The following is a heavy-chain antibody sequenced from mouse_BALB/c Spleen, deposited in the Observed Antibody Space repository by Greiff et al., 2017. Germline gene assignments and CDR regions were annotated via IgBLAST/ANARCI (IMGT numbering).Heavy chain of an antibody. V-gene: IGHV5-17*02. Sequence: EVKLVESGGGLVQPGGSLKLSCAASGFTFSSFGMHWVRQAPEKGLEWVAYISSGSSTIYYADTVKGRFTISRDNPKNTLFLQMTSLRSEDTAMYYCARSGTTATYYYAMDYWGQGTSVTVSS. CDR3: ARSGTTATYYYAMDY. CDR1: GFTFSSFG. CDR2: ISSGSSTI. J-gene: IGHJ4*01. D-gene: IGHD1-2*01.